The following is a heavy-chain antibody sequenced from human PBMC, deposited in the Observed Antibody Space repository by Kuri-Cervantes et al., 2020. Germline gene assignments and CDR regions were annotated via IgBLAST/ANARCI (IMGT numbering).Heavy chain of an antibody. J-gene: IGHJ4*02. Sequence: GESLKISCAASGFTFSYYAMHWVRQAPGKGLEWVAVISYDESNKYYTDSVKGRFTISRDNSKNTLYLQVNSLRAEDTAVYYCARDYGSNFFDYWGQGTLVTVSS. CDR1: GFTFSYYA. D-gene: IGHD4-23*01. V-gene: IGHV3-30-3*01. CDR2: ISYDESNK. CDR3: ARDYGSNFFDY.